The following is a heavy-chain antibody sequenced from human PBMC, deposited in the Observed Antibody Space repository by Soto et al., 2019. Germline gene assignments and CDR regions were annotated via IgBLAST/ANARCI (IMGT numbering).Heavy chain of an antibody. V-gene: IGHV2-5*02. J-gene: IGHJ4*02. CDR2: IYWDGDK. CDR3: AHRHGGSSWKDGFFDF. D-gene: IGHD1-1*01. CDR1: GFSLTKSPVG. Sequence: QITLKESGPTLVEPTEALALPCSFSGFSLTKSPVGVGWCRQPPGKALEWLAVIYWDGDKRYNPSLKTRITMTKDTSRNQVALTMTDMEPKDTATYFCAHRHGGSSWKDGFFDFWGQGFPVTVS.